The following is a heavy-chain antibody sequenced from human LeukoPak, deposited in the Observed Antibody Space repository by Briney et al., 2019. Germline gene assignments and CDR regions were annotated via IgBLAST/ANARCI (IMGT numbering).Heavy chain of an antibody. CDR1: GFTFSSYG. V-gene: IGHV3-74*01. CDR2: MDSVGNSR. CDR3: GRGKLPGTVTD. D-gene: IGHD4-17*01. J-gene: IGHJ4*02. Sequence: PGGSLRLSCAASGFTFSSYGMSWVRQVPGKGLVWVSGMDSVGNSRNYADAVKGRFTISRDNAKNTMYLQMNSLRVEDTAVYYCGRGKLPGTVTDWGQGTPVTVSS.